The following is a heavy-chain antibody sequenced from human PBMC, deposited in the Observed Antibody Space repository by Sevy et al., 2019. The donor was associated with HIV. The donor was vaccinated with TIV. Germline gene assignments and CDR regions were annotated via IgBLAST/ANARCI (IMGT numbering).Heavy chain of an antibody. J-gene: IGHJ6*02. Sequence: KQSQTLSLTCTVSGGSISSDSYYWTWVRQHPGKGLEWIGYIFHSGNTYYNPSLKSRVTISVDTSKNQFSLKLRSVTAADTAVYYCARDHGYSNGWFPYYYYYGMDVWGQGTTVTVSS. CDR1: GGSISSDSYY. V-gene: IGHV4-31*03. CDR2: IFHSGNT. CDR3: ARDHGYSNGWFPYYYYYGMDV. D-gene: IGHD6-19*01.